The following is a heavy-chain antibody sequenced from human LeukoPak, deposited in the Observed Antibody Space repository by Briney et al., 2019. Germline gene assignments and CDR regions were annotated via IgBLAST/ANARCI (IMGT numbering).Heavy chain of an antibody. CDR1: GFTFSVYA. CDR2: ISYDGSNK. V-gene: IGHV3-30-3*01. D-gene: IGHD5-18*01. CDR3: ASLVDTAMATDYYYYYGMDV. J-gene: IGHJ6*02. Sequence: GGSLRLSCAAPGFTFSVYAMHWVRQAPGKGLEWVAVISYDGSNKYYADSVKGRFTISRDNSKNTLYLQMNSLRAGDTAVYYCASLVDTAMATDYYYYYGMDVWGQGTTVTVSS.